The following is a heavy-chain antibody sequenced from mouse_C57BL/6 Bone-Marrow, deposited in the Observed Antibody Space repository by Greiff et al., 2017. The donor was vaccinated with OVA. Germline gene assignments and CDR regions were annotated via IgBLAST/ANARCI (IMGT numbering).Heavy chain of an antibody. J-gene: IGHJ2*02. CDR1: GYTFTNYW. Sequence: QVQLQQPGAELVRPGTSVKLSCKASGYTFTNYWMHWVKQRPGQGLEWIGVIAPSDSYINYNQKFKGRATLTVDTSSSTAYMHLSSLTSEDSAVYYCAHSDSRLYLHYWGQGTSLTVSS. D-gene: IGHD1-1*01. CDR2: IAPSDSYI. CDR3: AHSDSRLYLHY. V-gene: IGHV1-59*01.